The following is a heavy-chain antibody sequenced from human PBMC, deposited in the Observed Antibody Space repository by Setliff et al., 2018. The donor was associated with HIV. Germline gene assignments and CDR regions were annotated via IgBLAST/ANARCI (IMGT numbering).Heavy chain of an antibody. CDR2: IYYSGSTSGST. Sequence: ETLSLTCAVYGAPFSGFHWGWIRQPPGKGLEWIGYIYYSGSTSGSTNYNPSLKSRVTISLDTSKNQFSLNLSSVTAADTAVYYCASSLNGDSEPWYFDLWGRGTLVTVSS. J-gene: IGHJ2*01. CDR3: ASSLNGDSEPWYFDL. D-gene: IGHD4-17*01. CDR1: GAPFSGFH. V-gene: IGHV4-59*01.